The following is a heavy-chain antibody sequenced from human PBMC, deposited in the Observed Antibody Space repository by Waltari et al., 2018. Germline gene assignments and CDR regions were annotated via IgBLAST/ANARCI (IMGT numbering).Heavy chain of an antibody. J-gene: IGHJ5*02. V-gene: IGHV4-39*07. Sequence: QLQLQESGPGLVKPSETLSLTCTVSGGSISSSSYYWGWIRQPPGKGLEWIGSIYYSGSTYYNPCLKSRVTISVDTSKNQFSLKLSSVTAADTAVYYCASSVTPDNWFDPWGQGTLVTVSS. CDR2: IYYSGST. CDR1: GGSISSSSYY. CDR3: ASSVTPDNWFDP. D-gene: IGHD4-17*01.